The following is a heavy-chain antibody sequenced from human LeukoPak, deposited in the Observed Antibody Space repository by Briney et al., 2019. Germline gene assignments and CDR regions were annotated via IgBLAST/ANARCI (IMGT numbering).Heavy chain of an antibody. D-gene: IGHD6-13*01. CDR1: GGSISSSSYY. CDR2: IYYSGST. V-gene: IGHV4-39*07. Sequence: SETLSLTCTVSGGSISSSSYYWGWIRQPPGKGLEWIGSIYYSGSTYYNPSLKSRVTISVDTSKNQFSLKLSSVTAADTAVYYCAREWLYSSSWSSEDYWGQGTLVTVSS. J-gene: IGHJ4*02. CDR3: AREWLYSSSWSSEDY.